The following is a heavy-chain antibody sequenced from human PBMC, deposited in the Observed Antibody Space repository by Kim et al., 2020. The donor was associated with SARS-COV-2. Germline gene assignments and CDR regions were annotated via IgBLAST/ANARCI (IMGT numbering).Heavy chain of an antibody. CDR1: AHTFTRDS. V-gene: IGHV1-3*01. D-gene: IGHD2-15*01. CDR3: LGGYYFDY. J-gene: IGHJ4*02. Sequence: ASVKVSCKTSAHTFTRDSIHWVRQAPGQRLEWMGGIDCGNGNTIYSQKFQGRVTFTTDTSASTAYMELSSLRSEDSAVYYCLGGYYFDYWGQGTLVTVSS. CDR2: IDCGNGNT.